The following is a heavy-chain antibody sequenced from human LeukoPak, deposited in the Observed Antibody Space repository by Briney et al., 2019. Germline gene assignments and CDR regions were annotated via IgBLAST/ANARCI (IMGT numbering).Heavy chain of an antibody. D-gene: IGHD4-17*01. J-gene: IGHJ4*02. CDR1: GFTFSTYN. CDR3: ARTRITVTTRSWDY. Sequence: PGGSLRLSCATSGFTFSTYNMNWVRQAPGKGLEWVSSISGSSTYIYYADSVKGRFTISRDNAKNSLYLQINSLRAEDTAVYYCARTRITVTTRSWDYWGQGTLVTVSS. V-gene: IGHV3-21*01. CDR2: ISGSSTYI.